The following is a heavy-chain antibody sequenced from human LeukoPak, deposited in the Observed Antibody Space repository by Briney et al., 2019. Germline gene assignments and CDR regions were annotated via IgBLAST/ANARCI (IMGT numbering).Heavy chain of an antibody. D-gene: IGHD2-8*01. CDR3: ATESNGRHYDY. V-gene: IGHV3-21*06. CDR1: GLTFSTSG. CDR2: IGPTGSDR. Sequence: GGSLRLSCTASGLTFSTSGFNWVRQAPGKGLEWVASIGPTGSDRYHADSIKGRFTISRDNANNFLYLQMNSLRAEDTAVYYCATESNGRHYDYWGQRTLLTVSS. J-gene: IGHJ4*02.